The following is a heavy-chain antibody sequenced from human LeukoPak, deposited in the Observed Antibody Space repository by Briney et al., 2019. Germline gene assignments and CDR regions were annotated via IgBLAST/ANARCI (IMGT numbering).Heavy chain of an antibody. J-gene: IGHJ4*02. CDR3: ARGNYPSWYSSGWYDY. CDR1: GGSVSSGSYY. CDR2: IYYSGST. D-gene: IGHD6-19*01. Sequence: SETLSLTCTVSGGSVSSGSYYWSWIRQPPGKGLEWIGYIYYSGSTNYNPSLESRVTISVDTSKNQFSLKLSSVTAADTAVYYCARGNYPSWYSSGWYDYWGQGTLVTVSS. V-gene: IGHV4-61*01.